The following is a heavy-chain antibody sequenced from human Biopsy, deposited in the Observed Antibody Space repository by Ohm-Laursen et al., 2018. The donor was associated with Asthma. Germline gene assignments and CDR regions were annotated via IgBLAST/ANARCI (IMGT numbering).Heavy chain of an antibody. CDR2: INAGNGNT. V-gene: IGHV1-3*01. Sequence: GASVKVSCKASGYTFINYAIHWVRQAPGQRPEWMGWINAGNGNTKYSQKFQGRVTITRDTSASTAYMELSSLRSEDTAVYYCARTYYDFLTGQVIDAFAIWGQGTMVTVSS. J-gene: IGHJ3*02. CDR3: ARTYYDFLTGQVIDAFAI. CDR1: GYTFINYA. D-gene: IGHD3-9*01.